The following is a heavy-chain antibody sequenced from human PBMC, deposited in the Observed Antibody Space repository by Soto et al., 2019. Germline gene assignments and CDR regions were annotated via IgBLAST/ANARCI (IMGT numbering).Heavy chain of an antibody. CDR2: ITWDSDRI. CDR1: GFIFDDYA. Sequence: GGSLRLSCTASGFIFDDYAMHWVRLVTGKGLEYVSGITWDSDRIGYADSVKGRFTISRDNAKNSLYLQMDSLGPEDTALYYCAKDINAHGDYFHSWGQGTLVTVSS. J-gene: IGHJ4*02. CDR3: AKDINAHGDYFHS. D-gene: IGHD4-17*01. V-gene: IGHV3-9*01.